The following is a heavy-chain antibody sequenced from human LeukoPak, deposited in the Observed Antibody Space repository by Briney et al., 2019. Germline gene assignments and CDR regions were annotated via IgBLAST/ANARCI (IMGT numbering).Heavy chain of an antibody. D-gene: IGHD3-9*01. CDR2: IYYSGST. J-gene: IGHJ4*02. CDR3: ARAAPLLRYFD. CDR1: GGSISSYY. V-gene: IGHV4-59*01. Sequence: SETLSLTCTVSGGSISSYYWSWIRQPPGKGLEWIGYIYYSGSTNYNPSLKSRVTISVDTSKNQFSLKLSSVTAADTAVYYCARAAPLLRYFDWGQGTLVTVSS.